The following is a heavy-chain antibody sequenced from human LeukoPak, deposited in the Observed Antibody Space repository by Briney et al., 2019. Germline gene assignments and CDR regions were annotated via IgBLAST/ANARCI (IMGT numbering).Heavy chain of an antibody. CDR3: ARGSYTSSWYGVFDY. V-gene: IGHV3-23*01. CDR1: GFTLTSYA. J-gene: IGHJ4*02. Sequence: SGGSLRLSCAASGFTLTSYAMSWVRQAPGKGLEWVSAISASGGSTYYVDSVKGRFTISRDNSKNTLYLQMNSLRGEDTAVYYCARGSYTSSWYGVFDYWGQGTLVTVSS. CDR2: ISASGGST. D-gene: IGHD6-13*01.